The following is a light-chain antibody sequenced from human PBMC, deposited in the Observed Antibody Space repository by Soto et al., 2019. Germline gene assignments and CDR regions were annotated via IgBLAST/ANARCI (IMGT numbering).Light chain of an antibody. CDR3: QQYYDSPWT. CDR1: QSVLYSSNNRNY. Sequence: DIMMTQSPDSLSVSLGERATINCKSSQSVLYSSNNRNYLAWYQQKPRQPPKLLIYWASTRESGVPSRFSGSGSGTDFTLTISSLQAEDMAVYYCQQYYDSPWTFGQGTKGDIK. CDR2: WAS. V-gene: IGKV4-1*01. J-gene: IGKJ1*01.